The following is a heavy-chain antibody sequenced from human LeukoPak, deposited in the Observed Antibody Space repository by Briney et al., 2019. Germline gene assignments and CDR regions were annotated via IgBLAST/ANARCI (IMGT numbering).Heavy chain of an antibody. D-gene: IGHD3-22*01. CDR3: ARESNDSRGYCEGGRSYYFDY. V-gene: IGHV1-2*04. CDR1: GYTFTGYY. Sequence: SSVKVSCKASGYTFTGYYMHWVRQAPGQGLEWMGWINPNSGGTNYAQKFQGWVTMTRDTSISTAYMELSRLRSDDTAMYYCARESNDSRGYCEGGRSYYFDYWGQGTLVAVSS. J-gene: IGHJ4*02. CDR2: INPNSGGT.